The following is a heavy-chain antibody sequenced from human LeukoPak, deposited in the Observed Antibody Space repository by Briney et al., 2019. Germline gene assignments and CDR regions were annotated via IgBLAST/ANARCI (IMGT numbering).Heavy chain of an antibody. CDR2: ISGSGGSA. V-gene: IGHV3-23*01. Sequence: GGSLRLSCAASGFTFSSYAMSWVRQAPGKGLEWVSAISGSGGSAYYADSVKGRFTISRDNSKNTLYLQMNSLRAEDTAVYYCAKDLSVGTSGYYFTYFDYWGQGTLVTVSS. CDR3: AKDLSVGTSGYYFTYFDY. D-gene: IGHD3-22*01. J-gene: IGHJ4*02. CDR1: GFTFSSYA.